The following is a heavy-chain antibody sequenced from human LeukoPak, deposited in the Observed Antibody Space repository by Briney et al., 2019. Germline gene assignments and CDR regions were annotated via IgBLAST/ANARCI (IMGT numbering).Heavy chain of an antibody. CDR3: ARTPTTAKLPPQEYSSSSPYYYYYMDV. CDR1: GGTFSSYA. Sequence: VASVKVSCKASGGTFSSYAISWVRQAPGQGLEWMGGIIPIFGTANYAQKFQGRVTITADESTRTAYMELSSLRSEDTAVYYCARTPTTAKLPPQEYSSSSPYYYYYMDVWGKGTTVTVSS. CDR2: IIPIFGTA. J-gene: IGHJ6*03. V-gene: IGHV1-69*13. D-gene: IGHD6-6*01.